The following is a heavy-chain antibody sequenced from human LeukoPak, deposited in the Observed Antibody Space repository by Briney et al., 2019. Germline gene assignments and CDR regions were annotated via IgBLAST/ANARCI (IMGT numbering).Heavy chain of an antibody. Sequence: PGGSLRLSCAASGFTFSSYAMSWVRQAPGKGLEWVSAISGSGGSTYYADSVKGRFTISRDNSKNTLYLQMNSLRAEDTAVYYCANHYDSSGYSHFDYWGQGTLVTVSS. CDR1: GFTFSSYA. CDR2: ISGSGGST. V-gene: IGHV3-23*01. D-gene: IGHD3-22*01. J-gene: IGHJ4*02. CDR3: ANHYDSSGYSHFDY.